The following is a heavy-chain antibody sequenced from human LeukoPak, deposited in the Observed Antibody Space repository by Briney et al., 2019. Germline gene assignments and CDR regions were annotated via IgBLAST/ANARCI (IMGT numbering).Heavy chain of an antibody. CDR3: ARVGQQLVSGSYYFDY. CDR2: IYYSGST. Sequence: SETLSLTCTVSGGSISSYYWSWIRQPPGKGLEWIGYIYYSGSTNYNPSLKSRVTISVDTSKNQFSLKLSSVTAADTAVYYCARVGQQLVSGSYYFDYWGQGTLATVSS. CDR1: GGSISSYY. J-gene: IGHJ4*02. V-gene: IGHV4-59*01. D-gene: IGHD6-13*01.